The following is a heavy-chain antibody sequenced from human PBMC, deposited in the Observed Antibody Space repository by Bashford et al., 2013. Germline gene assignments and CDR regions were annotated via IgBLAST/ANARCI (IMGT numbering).Heavy chain of an antibody. J-gene: IGHJ4*02. D-gene: IGHD4-17*01. V-gene: IGHV4-31*03. CDR2: IFYSGST. Sequence: SETLSLTCTVSGDSRSSGGHYWSWIRQHPGKGLEWIGHIFYSGSTHYNPSLMSRVSISEDTSKNQFSLKLSSVTAADTAVYYCARGVDYGVDYWGPGTLVTVSS. CDR1: GDSRSSGGHY. CDR3: ARGVDYGVDY.